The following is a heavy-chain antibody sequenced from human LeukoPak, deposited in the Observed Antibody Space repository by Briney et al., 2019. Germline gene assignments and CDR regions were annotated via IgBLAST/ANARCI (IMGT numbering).Heavy chain of an antibody. CDR2: IIPIFGTA. V-gene: IGHV1-69*13. CDR1: GGTFSSYA. J-gene: IGHJ5*02. D-gene: IGHD3-22*01. Sequence: SVKVSCKASGGTFSSYAISWVRQAPGQGLEWMGGIIPIFGTANYAQKFQGRVTITADESTSTAYMELSSLRSEDTAVYYCARDRINYYDSSGYYLNWFDPWGQGTLVTVSS. CDR3: ARDRINYYDSSGYYLNWFDP.